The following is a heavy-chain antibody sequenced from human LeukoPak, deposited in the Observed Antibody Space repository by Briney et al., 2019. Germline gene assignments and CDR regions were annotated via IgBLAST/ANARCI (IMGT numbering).Heavy chain of an antibody. CDR2: ISSNNSTI. Sequence: PGGFLRLSCAASGFTFSSYSMNWVRQAPGKGLEWVSYISSNNSTIYYADSVKGRFTISRDNAKDSLYLQMNSLRAEDTAVYYCMRDLHSSTWYRDWFDPWGQGTLVTVSS. CDR3: MRDLHSSTWYRDWFDP. V-gene: IGHV3-48*01. CDR1: GFTFSSYS. J-gene: IGHJ5*02. D-gene: IGHD6-13*01.